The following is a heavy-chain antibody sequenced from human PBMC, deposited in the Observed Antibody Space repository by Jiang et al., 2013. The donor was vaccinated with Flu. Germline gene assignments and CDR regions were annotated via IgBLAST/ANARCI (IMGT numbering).Heavy chain of an antibody. V-gene: IGHV4-38-2*02. D-gene: IGHD4-17*01. CDR3: ARDADYGDYVIWYFDL. Sequence: GPGLVKPSETLSLTCTVSGYSISSGYYWGWIRQPPGKGLEWIGSVYHSGSTYYNPSLKSRVTISVDTSNNQFSLKLSSVTAADTAVYYCARDADYGDYVIWYFDLWGRGTLVTVSS. CDR2: VYHSGST. J-gene: IGHJ2*01. CDR1: GYSISSGYY.